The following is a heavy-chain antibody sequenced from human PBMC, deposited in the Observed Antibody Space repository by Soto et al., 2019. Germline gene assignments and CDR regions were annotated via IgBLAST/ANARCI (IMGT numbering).Heavy chain of an antibody. D-gene: IGHD6-6*01. CDR1: GYTFTSYG. Sequence: ASVKVSCKASGYTFTSYGISWVRQAPGQGLEWMGWISAYNGNTNYAQKLQGRVTMTTDTSTSTAYMELRSLRSDDTAVYYCARDLLAQHPYSSSSPLSYYWGQGTLVTVSS. V-gene: IGHV1-18*01. CDR3: ARDLLAQHPYSSSSPLSYY. CDR2: ISAYNGNT. J-gene: IGHJ4*02.